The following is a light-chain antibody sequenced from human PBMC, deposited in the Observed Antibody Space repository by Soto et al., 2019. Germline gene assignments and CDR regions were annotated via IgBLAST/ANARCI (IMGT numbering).Light chain of an antibody. V-gene: IGKV1-5*01. CDR3: QQYNSYSPT. CDR2: DAS. Sequence: DIQMPQSPSTLSASVGDSVTITCRASQSISSWLAWYQQNPGKAPKLLIYDASSLESGVPSRFSGSGSGTEFTLTISSLQPDEFATYYCQQYNSYSPTVGQGSKV. CDR1: QSISSW. J-gene: IGKJ1*01.